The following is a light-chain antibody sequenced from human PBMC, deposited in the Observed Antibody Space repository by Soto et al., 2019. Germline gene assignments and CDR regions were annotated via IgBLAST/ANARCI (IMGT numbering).Light chain of an antibody. CDR1: QRVSSY. J-gene: IGKJ4*02. Sequence: EIVLTQSPATLSLSPGERATLSCRASQRVSSYLAWYQQKPGQAPRRLIYDASKRATGIPARCSGSGSGTHFTLTISSLEPEDVAVYYSQPLRHCLLPCRGGTKVEIK. CDR3: QPLRHCLLP. CDR2: DAS. V-gene: IGKV3-11*01.